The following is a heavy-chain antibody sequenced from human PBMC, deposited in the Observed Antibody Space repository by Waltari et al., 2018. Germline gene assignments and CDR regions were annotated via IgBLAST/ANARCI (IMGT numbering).Heavy chain of an antibody. V-gene: IGHV4-31*03. J-gene: IGHJ3*02. D-gene: IGHD3-10*01. CDR1: GGPIRRGGCS. Sequence: QVQLQESGPGLVKPSQTLPPTCTASGGPIRRGGCSWLCLRQPPGKGRESAGDGQHPGKGLEWIGYIYHSGSTYYNPSLKSRVTISVDTSKNQFSLRLSSVTAADTAVYYCASGRVSPWFGELGGDAFDIWGQGTMVTVSS. CDR2: IYHSGST. CDR3: ASGRVSPWFGELGGDAFDI.